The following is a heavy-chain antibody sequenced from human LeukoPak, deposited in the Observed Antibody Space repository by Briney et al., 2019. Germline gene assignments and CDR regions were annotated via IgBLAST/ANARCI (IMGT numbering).Heavy chain of an antibody. CDR2: IYYSGST. CDR3: ARGPHCSGGSRYYFDY. J-gene: IGHJ4*02. Sequence: SETLSLTCTVSGGSISSSSYYWGWIRQPPGKGLEWIGSIYYSGSTYYNPSLKSRVTISVDTSKNQFSLKLSSVTAADTAVYYCARGPHCSGGSRYYFDYWGQGTLVTVSS. V-gene: IGHV4-39*07. CDR1: GGSISSSSYY. D-gene: IGHD2-15*01.